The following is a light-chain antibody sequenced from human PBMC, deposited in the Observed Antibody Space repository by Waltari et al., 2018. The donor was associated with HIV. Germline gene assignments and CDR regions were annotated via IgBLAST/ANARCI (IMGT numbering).Light chain of an antibody. CDR1: SSNIGNNY. CDR2: DNN. Sequence: QSVLTQPPSLSAAPGQKVTISCSGSSSNIGNNYVSWYQQLPGTAPKLLIYDNNKRPSVIPDRFSGSKSGTSATLGISGLQTGDEADYYCGTWDSSLSAGGVFGTGTKVTVL. CDR3: GTWDSSLSAGGV. J-gene: IGLJ1*01. V-gene: IGLV1-51*01.